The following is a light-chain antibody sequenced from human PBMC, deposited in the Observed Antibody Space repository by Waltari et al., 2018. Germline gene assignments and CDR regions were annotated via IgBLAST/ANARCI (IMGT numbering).Light chain of an antibody. J-gene: IGLJ1*01. CDR2: NNS. CDR3: AAWDDILDGYV. V-gene: IGLV1-44*01. Sequence: QSVLTQSPSASGTPGQRVTISCSGSNSNVGSKTVTWFQHVPGTAPKLLMYNNSQRPSGVPDRFSGSKSGTSASRAISGLQSADEAEYYCAAWDDILDGYVFGPGTKVTVL. CDR1: NSNVGSKT.